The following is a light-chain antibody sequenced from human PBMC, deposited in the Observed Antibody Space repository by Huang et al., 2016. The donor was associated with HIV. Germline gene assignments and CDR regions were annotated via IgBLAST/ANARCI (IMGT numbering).Light chain of an antibody. J-gene: IGKJ2*01. CDR1: QSVSSN. Sequence: EIVMTQSPATLSVSPGERATLFCRASQSVSSNLGWYQHKPGQAPRLLIFEASTRATVIPARFSGSGSGTQFALTINSLQSEDFAVHYCQQYNNWPRTFGQGTKLEIK. CDR3: QQYNNWPRT. CDR2: EAS. V-gene: IGKV3-15*01.